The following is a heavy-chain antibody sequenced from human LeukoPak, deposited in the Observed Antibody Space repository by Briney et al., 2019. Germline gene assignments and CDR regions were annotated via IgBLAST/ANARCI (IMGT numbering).Heavy chain of an antibody. CDR3: ASGVAGAEHDY. D-gene: IGHD1-26*01. J-gene: IGHJ4*02. V-gene: IGHV3-48*04. CDR2: ISSSSSTI. CDR1: GFTFSSYT. Sequence: GGSLRLSCAASGFTFSSYTMNWVRQAPGKGLEWVSYISSSSSTIYYADSVKGRFTISRDNAKNSLYLQMNSLRAEDTAVYYCASGVAGAEHDYWGQGTLVTVCS.